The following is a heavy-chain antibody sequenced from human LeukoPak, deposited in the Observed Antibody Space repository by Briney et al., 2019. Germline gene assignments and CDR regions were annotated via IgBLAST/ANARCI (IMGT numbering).Heavy chain of an antibody. D-gene: IGHD5-18*01. CDR2: IYYSGST. V-gene: IGHV4-59*01. J-gene: IGHJ5*02. CDR3: ARGNSGYSYPHGFDP. Sequence: SETLSLTCTVSGGSISSYYWSWIRQPPRKGLEWIGYIYYSGSTNYNPSLKSRVTISVDTSKNQFSLKLSSVTAADTAVYYCARGNSGYSYPHGFDPWGQGTLVTVSS. CDR1: GGSISSYY.